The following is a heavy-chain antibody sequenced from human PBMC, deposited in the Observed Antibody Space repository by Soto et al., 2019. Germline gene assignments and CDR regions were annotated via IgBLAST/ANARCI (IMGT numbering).Heavy chain of an antibody. V-gene: IGHV3-74*01. CDR2: INSDGSST. J-gene: IGHJ6*02. D-gene: IGHD3-22*01. Sequence: VPLVESGGGLVQPGGSLRLSCASSGFTFSSYWMHWVRQAPGKGLVWVSRINSDGSSTSYADSVKGRFTISRDNAKNTLYLQMNSLRAEDTAVYYCARALGDYYDSSGYYYGGGYYGMDVWGQGTTVTVSS. CDR3: ARALGDYYDSSGYYYGGGYYGMDV. CDR1: GFTFSSYW.